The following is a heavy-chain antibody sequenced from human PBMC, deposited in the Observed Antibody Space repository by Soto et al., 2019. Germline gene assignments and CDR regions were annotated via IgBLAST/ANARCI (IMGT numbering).Heavy chain of an antibody. J-gene: IGHJ4*02. V-gene: IGHV3-74*01. CDR3: GRDHTGPWPIDY. CDR1: LFAFRDSS. Sequence: LRLSGAASLFAFRDSSIHWVRQAPGKGLMGVGSTRPDESTTYYGDPMQGRFTISRDHPTNAMYLPLHSLSADDTAVYYCGRDHTGPWPIDYCGQGTLVNVSS. D-gene: IGHD2-2*02. CDR2: TRPDESTT.